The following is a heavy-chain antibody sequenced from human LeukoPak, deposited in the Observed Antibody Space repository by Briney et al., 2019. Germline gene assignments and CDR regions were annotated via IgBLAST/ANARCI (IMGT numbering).Heavy chain of an antibody. CDR1: GFTFSSYG. CDR2: ISYDGSNK. CDR3: ARPLYDSSGYPRSWFDP. J-gene: IGHJ5*02. D-gene: IGHD3-22*01. Sequence: GGSLRLSCAASGFTFSSYGMHWVRQAPGKGLEWVAVISYDGSNKYYADSVKGRFTISRDNSKNTLYLQMNSLRSEDTAVYYCARPLYDSSGYPRSWFDPWGQGTLVTVSS. V-gene: IGHV3-30*03.